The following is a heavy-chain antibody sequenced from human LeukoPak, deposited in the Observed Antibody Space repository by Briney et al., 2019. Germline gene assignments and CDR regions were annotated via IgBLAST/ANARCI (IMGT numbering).Heavy chain of an antibody. CDR1: GYTFTAYY. CDR2: INPTTGGT. CDR3: ARGSELVIGYYYYYMDV. D-gene: IGHD2-21*01. V-gene: IGHV1-2*02. Sequence: ASVKLSCKASGYTFTAYYMHWVRQAPGQGLEWMGWINPTTGGTIYAQKFQGRVTMTGDTSIRTGYMELSRLRSDDTAVYYCARGSELVIGYYYYYMDVWGKGTTVTISS. J-gene: IGHJ6*03.